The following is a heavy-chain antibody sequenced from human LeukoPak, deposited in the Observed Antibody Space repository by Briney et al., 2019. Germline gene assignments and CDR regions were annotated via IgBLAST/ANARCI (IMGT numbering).Heavy chain of an antibody. CDR2: INHSGST. D-gene: IGHD1-26*01. CDR3: ARQGFSGSYSSY. J-gene: IGHJ4*02. Sequence: SETLSLTCAVYGGSFSGYYWSWIRQPPGKGLEWLGEINHSGSTNYNPSLKSRVTISVDTSKNQFSLKLSSVTAADTAVYYCARQGFSGSYSSYWGQGTLVTVSS. V-gene: IGHV4-34*01. CDR1: GGSFSGYY.